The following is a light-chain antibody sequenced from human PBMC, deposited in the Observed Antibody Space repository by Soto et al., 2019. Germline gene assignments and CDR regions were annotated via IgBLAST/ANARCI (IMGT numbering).Light chain of an antibody. Sequence: EMVLTQSPGTLSLSPGERATLSCRASQSVSSSYVAWYQQKPGQAPRLLIFETSSRATGIPDRFSGSGSGADFTLTISRLEPDDFAVYYCQQYGRSLYTFGQGTKLEI. CDR1: QSVSSSY. J-gene: IGKJ2*01. CDR2: ETS. CDR3: QQYGRSLYT. V-gene: IGKV3-20*01.